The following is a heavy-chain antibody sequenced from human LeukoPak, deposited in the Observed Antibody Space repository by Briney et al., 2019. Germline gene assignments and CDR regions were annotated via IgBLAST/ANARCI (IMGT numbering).Heavy chain of an antibody. D-gene: IGHD6-25*01. V-gene: IGHV3-30-3*01. J-gene: IGHJ4*02. CDR3: ARDRDSSGYYFDY. Sequence: GGSLRLSCAASGFTFSSYAMHWVRQAPGKGLEWVAVISYDGSNKYYADSVEGRFTISRDNSKNTLYLQMNSLRAEDTAVYYCARDRDSSGYYFDYWGQGTLVTVSS. CDR2: ISYDGSNK. CDR1: GFTFSSYA.